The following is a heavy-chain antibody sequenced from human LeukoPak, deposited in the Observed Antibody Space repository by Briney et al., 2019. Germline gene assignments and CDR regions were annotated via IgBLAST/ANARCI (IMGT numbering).Heavy chain of an antibody. Sequence: SETLSLTCAVYGGSFSGYYWSWIRQPPGKGLEWIGEINHSGSTNYNPSLKSRVTISVDTSKNQFSLKPSSVTAADTAVYYCARKRYSSGWRDLYYYYGMDVWGQGTTVTVSS. CDR1: GGSFSGYY. D-gene: IGHD6-19*01. V-gene: IGHV4-34*01. CDR2: INHSGST. CDR3: ARKRYSSGWRDLYYYYGMDV. J-gene: IGHJ6*02.